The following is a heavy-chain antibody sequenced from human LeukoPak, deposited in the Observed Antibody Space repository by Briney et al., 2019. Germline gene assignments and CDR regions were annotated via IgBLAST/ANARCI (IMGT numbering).Heavy chain of an antibody. D-gene: IGHD3-9*01. Sequence: SQTLSLTCTVSGGSISSGSYYWSWIRQPAGKGLEWIGRIYTSGSTNYNPSLKSRVTISVDTSKNQFSLKLRSVTAADTAVYYCARVTGYMIEDYFDYWGQGILVTVSS. V-gene: IGHV4-61*02. CDR3: ARVTGYMIEDYFDY. CDR1: GGSISSGSYY. CDR2: IYTSGST. J-gene: IGHJ4*02.